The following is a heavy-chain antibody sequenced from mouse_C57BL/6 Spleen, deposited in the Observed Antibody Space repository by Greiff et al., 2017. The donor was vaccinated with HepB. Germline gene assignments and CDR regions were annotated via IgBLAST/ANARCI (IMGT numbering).Heavy chain of an antibody. J-gene: IGHJ1*03. CDR3: ARTVGYWYFDV. V-gene: IGHV2-2*01. CDR2: IWSGGST. CDR1: GFSLTSYG. D-gene: IGHD1-1*01. Sequence: QVQLQQSGPGLVQPSQSLSITCTVSGFSLTSYGVHWVRQSPGKGLEWLGVIWSGGSTDYNAAFISRLSISKDNSKSQVFFKMNSLQADDTAIYYCARTVGYWYFDVWGTGTTVTVSS.